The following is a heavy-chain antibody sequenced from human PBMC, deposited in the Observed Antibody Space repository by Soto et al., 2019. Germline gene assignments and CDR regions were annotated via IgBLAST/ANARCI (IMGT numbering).Heavy chain of an antibody. CDR2: ISSIVITI. D-gene: IGHD6-6*01. V-gene: IGHV3-48*03. J-gene: IGHJ6*02. CDR3: AREVAAWPDYYYGMDV. CDR1: GVTCSSYE. Sequence: VVSLRVSCAAAGVTCSSYEMNWVRQAPGKGLEWVSYISSIVITIYYADSVKVRFTISRDNAKNSLYMQMNSLRAEDTAVYYCAREVAAWPDYYYGMDVWGQGTTVTVPS.